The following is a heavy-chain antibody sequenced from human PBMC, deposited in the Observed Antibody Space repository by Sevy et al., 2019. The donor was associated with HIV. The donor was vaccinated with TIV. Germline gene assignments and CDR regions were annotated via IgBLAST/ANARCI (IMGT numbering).Heavy chain of an antibody. CDR1: GFTFSSYW. J-gene: IGHJ6*02. D-gene: IGHD2-2*01. CDR2: IKQDGSEK. Sequence: GGSLRLSCAASGFTFSSYWMSWVRQAPGKGLEWVANIKQDGSEKYYVDFVKGRFTISRDNAKNSLYLQMNSLRAEDTAVYYCARDLRVVVPAALYYYYYGMDVWGQGTTVTVSS. CDR3: ARDLRVVVPAALYYYYYGMDV. V-gene: IGHV3-7*01.